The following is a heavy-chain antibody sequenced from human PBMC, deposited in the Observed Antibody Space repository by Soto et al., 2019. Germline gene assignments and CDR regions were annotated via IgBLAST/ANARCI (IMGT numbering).Heavy chain of an antibody. CDR1: GGSITNYY. CDR2: IYYIGSS. V-gene: IGHV4-59*01. D-gene: IGHD1-1*01. CDR3: ARGDWNDYYYYGLDV. J-gene: IGHJ6*02. Sequence: QVQLQESGPGLVKPSETLSLTCAVSGGSITNYYWTWIRQPPGMGLEWIGYIYYIGSSNYNPSLKSRVTISVDTSTNQFSLKLSSVTAADTAVYYCARGDWNDYYYYGLDVWGQGTTVTVSS.